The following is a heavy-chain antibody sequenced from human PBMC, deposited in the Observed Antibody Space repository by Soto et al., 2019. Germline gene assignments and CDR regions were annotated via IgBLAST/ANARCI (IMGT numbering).Heavy chain of an antibody. D-gene: IGHD3-3*01. CDR1: GGSVSSGSYY. CDR3: ARLTYYDFWSDHDY. V-gene: IGHV4-61*01. J-gene: IGHJ4*02. Sequence: SEALSLTCSVSGGSVSSGSYYWNWIRQPPGKALEWIGYVYYSGSTNYNLSLKSRVTISVDRSKNQFSLMLSSVTAADTAVYYCARLTYYDFWSDHDYWGQGTPVTVSS. CDR2: VYYSGST.